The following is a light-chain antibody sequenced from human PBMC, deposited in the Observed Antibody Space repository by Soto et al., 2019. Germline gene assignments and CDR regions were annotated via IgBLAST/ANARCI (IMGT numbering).Light chain of an antibody. Sequence: QSVLTQPPSASGTPGQRVTISCSGGSSNIGTNAVNWYQQLPGTAPKLLIYNNNQRPSGLHHRFSGYKSGTSASLAISVLQAEDEADYYCAAWDGSLNGYVFGTGTKLTVL. CDR2: NNN. CDR3: AAWDGSLNGYV. CDR1: SSNIGTNA. J-gene: IGLJ1*01. V-gene: IGLV1-44*01.